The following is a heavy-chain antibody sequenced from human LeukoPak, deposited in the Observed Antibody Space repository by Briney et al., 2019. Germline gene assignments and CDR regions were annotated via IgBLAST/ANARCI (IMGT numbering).Heavy chain of an antibody. J-gene: IGHJ4*02. V-gene: IGHV4-61*02. CDR1: GGSISSSSYY. CDR2: IYTSGST. D-gene: IGHD5-24*01. Sequence: SETLSLTCTVSGGSISSSSYYWGWIRQPAGKGLEWIGRIYTSGSTNYNPSLKSRVTMSVDTSKNQFSLKLSSVTAADTAVYYCASQLKDGYNNGVVYWGQGTLVTVSS. CDR3: ASQLKDGYNNGVVY.